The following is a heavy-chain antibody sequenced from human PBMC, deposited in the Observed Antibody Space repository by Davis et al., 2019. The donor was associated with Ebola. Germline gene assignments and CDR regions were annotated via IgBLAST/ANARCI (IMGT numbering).Heavy chain of an antibody. CDR1: GGSFSGYY. J-gene: IGHJ6*02. CDR2: INHSGST. CDR3: ARFPVVYYYYYGMDV. V-gene: IGHV4-34*01. Sequence: MPSETLSLTCAVYGGSFSGYYWSWSRQPPGKGLEWIGEINHSGSTNYNPSLKSRVTISVDTSKNQFSLKLSSVTAADTAVYYCARFPVVYYYYYGMDVWGQGTTVTVSS. D-gene: IGHD2-15*01.